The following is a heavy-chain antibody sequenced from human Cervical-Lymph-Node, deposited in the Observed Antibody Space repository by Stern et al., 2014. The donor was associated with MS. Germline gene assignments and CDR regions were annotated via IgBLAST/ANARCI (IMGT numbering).Heavy chain of an antibody. Sequence: EVQLVESGGDLVLPGGSLRLSCAASGFNFTNYAMSWVRQAPGKGLEWISGISGSGGATYSADSVKGRFTLSRDNSKNTLFLEMNSLRGEDTAVYYCAKDRGYSYGYYYYGLDGWGQGTTVIVSS. CDR1: GFNFTNYA. D-gene: IGHD5-18*01. CDR2: ISGSGGAT. V-gene: IGHV3-23*04. CDR3: AKDRGYSYGYYYYGLDG. J-gene: IGHJ6*02.